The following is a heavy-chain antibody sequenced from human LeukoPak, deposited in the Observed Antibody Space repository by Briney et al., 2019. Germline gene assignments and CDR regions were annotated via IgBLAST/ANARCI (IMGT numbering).Heavy chain of an antibody. D-gene: IGHD3-22*01. CDR3: AKDQPYYYDSSGYLLEDY. Sequence: GGSLRLSCAVSGFTVSSNYMSWVRQAPGKGLEWVSAISGSGGSTYYADSVKGRFTISRDNSKNTLYLQMNSLRAEDTAVYYCAKDQPYYYDSSGYLLEDYWGQGTLVTVSS. J-gene: IGHJ4*02. V-gene: IGHV3-23*01. CDR1: GFTVSSNY. CDR2: ISGSGGST.